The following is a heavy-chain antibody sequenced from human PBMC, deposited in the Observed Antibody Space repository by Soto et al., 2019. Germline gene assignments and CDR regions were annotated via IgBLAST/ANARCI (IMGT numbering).Heavy chain of an antibody. J-gene: IGHJ4*02. CDR1: GGSFNVYY. V-gene: IGHV4-34*01. CDR3: ARVDIPTTYYYDY. CDR2: INYSGST. D-gene: IGHD1-1*01. Sequence: SETLSLTCAVYGGSFNVYYCGWIRQPPGKGLQWIGEINYSGSTNYNPSLKSRVTMSVDTSKNQFSLKLTSVTAADTAVYYCARVDIPTTYYYDYWGQGTPVTVSS.